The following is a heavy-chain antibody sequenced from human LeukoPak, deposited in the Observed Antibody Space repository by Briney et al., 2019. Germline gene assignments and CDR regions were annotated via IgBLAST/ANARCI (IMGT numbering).Heavy chain of an antibody. Sequence: GGSLRLSCAASGFTFSSYWMSWVRQAPGKGLEWVANIKQDGSEKYYVDSVKGRFTISRDNSKNTLYLQMNSLRAEDTAVYYCASTYSSGWYVGYWGQGSLVTVSS. CDR1: GFTFSSYW. V-gene: IGHV3-7*03. CDR3: ASTYSSGWYVGY. J-gene: IGHJ4*02. D-gene: IGHD6-19*01. CDR2: IKQDGSEK.